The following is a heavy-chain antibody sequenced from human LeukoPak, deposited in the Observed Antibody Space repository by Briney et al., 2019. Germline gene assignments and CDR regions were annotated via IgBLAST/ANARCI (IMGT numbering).Heavy chain of an antibody. V-gene: IGHV4-59*01. CDR2: IYYSGST. CDR1: GGSISSYY. CDR3: ASTTICSSSWSHGWFDP. D-gene: IGHD6-13*01. J-gene: IGHJ5*02. Sequence: SETLSLTCTVSGGSISSYYWSWIRQPPGKGLEWIGYIYYSGSTNYNPSLKSRVTISVDTSKNQFSLKLSSVTAADTAVYYCASTTICSSSWSHGWFDPWGQGTLVTVSS.